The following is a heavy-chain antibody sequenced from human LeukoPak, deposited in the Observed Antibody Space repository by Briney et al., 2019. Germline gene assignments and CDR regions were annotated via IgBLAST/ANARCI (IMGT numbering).Heavy chain of an antibody. J-gene: IGHJ5*02. CDR1: GFTFSSYA. D-gene: IGHD3-16*01. Sequence: AGGSLRLSCAASGFTFSSYAMHWVRQAPGKGLEWVAVISYDGSNKYYADSVKGRFTISRDNSKNTLYLQMNSLRAEDTAVYYCARDGAYYDYVWGSGWFDPWGQGTLVTVSS. CDR2: ISYDGSNK. CDR3: ARDGAYYDYVWGSGWFDP. V-gene: IGHV3-30*04.